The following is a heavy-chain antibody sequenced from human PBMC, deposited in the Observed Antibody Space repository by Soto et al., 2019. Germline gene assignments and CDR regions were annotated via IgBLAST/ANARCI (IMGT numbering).Heavy chain of an antibody. D-gene: IGHD4-17*01. V-gene: IGHV4-39*01. CDR1: GGSISSSSYY. CDR2: IYYSGST. CDR3: ARVTRRRHYGGPNYFDY. J-gene: IGHJ4*02. Sequence: SETLSLTCTVSGGSISSSSYYWGWIRQPPGKGLEWIGSIYYSGSTYYNPSLKSRVTISVDTSKNQFSLKLSSVTAADTAVYYCARVTRRRHYGGPNYFDYWGQGTLVTVSS.